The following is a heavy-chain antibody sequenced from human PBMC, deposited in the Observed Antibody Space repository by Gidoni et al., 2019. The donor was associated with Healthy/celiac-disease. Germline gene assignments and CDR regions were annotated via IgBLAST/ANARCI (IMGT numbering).Heavy chain of an antibody. Sequence: QVQLQESGPGLVKPSQTLSLTCTVPGGSNSSGGYYWSWIRQHPGKGLDLMGYIYYSRSTYYNPSLKSRGTISVDTSKNQFSLKLSSVTAADTAVYYCARGDLPVAVFDPWGQGTLVTVSS. D-gene: IGHD6-19*01. J-gene: IGHJ5*02. CDR2: IYYSRST. CDR1: GGSNSSGGYY. V-gene: IGHV4-31*03. CDR3: ARGDLPVAVFDP.